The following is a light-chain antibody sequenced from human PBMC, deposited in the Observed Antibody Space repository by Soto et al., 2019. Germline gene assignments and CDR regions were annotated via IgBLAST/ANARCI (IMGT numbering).Light chain of an antibody. Sequence: DVQMTHSPTTLSASVGDIVNITFRASQNINGWLAWYQRKPGKAPKLLIHKTSNLESGVPLRFSGSGSGTEFTLTISSLQPDDFATYYCQQYDSYSRPTFGGGTKVDIK. V-gene: IGKV1-5*03. J-gene: IGKJ4*01. CDR3: QQYDSYSRPT. CDR1: QNINGW. CDR2: KTS.